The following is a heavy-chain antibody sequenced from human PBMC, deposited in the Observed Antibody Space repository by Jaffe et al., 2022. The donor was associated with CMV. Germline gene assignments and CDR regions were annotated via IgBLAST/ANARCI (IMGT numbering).Heavy chain of an antibody. Sequence: EVQLVESGGGLVQPGGSLRLSCAASGFTVSSNYMSWVRQAPGKGLEWVSVIYSGGSTYYADSVKGRFTISRDNSKNTLYLQMNSLRAEDTAVYYCARERHSIAAAGTRGDYWGQGTLVTVSS. V-gene: IGHV3-66*01. CDR2: IYSGGST. J-gene: IGHJ4*02. CDR3: ARERHSIAAAGTRGDY. D-gene: IGHD6-13*01. CDR1: GFTVSSNY.